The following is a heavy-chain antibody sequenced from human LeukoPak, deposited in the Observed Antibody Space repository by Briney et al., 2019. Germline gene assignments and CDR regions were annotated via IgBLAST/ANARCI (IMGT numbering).Heavy chain of an antibody. J-gene: IGHJ4*02. Sequence: PGGSLRLSCAASGFTVSSDYMTWVRQAPGKGLEWVSFVYSGGSTYYEDSVKGRFTISRDSSKNTLFLQMNSLRAEDTAVYYCAKSAGATGSFDYWGQGTLVTVSS. CDR2: VYSGGST. CDR1: GFTVSSDY. D-gene: IGHD1-26*01. V-gene: IGHV3-53*01. CDR3: AKSAGATGSFDY.